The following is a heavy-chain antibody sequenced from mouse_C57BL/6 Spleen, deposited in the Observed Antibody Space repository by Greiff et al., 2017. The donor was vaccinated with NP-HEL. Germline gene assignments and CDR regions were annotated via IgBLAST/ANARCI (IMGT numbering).Heavy chain of an antibody. V-gene: IGHV1-64*01. Sequence: QVQLQQPGAELVKPGASVKLSCKASGYTFTSYWMHWVKQRPGQGLEWIGMIHPNSGSTNYNEKFKSKATLTVDKSSSPAYMQLRSLTSEDSAVYYCAFYSNYLFDYWGQGTTLTVSS. CDR3: AFYSNYLFDY. CDR1: GYTFTSYW. J-gene: IGHJ2*01. CDR2: IHPNSGST. D-gene: IGHD2-5*01.